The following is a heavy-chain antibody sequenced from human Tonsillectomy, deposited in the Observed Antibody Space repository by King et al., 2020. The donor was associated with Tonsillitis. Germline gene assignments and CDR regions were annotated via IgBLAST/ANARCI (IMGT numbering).Heavy chain of an antibody. CDR1: YGAISSYY. CDR2: IYYSGNT. CDR3: ARMPEGGATTTGWGALDY. J-gene: IGHJ4*02. Sequence: VQLQESGPGLVKPSETLSLTCTVSYGAISSYYWSWIRQPPGKGLECIGYIYYSGNTNYNPSLKSRVIISVDTSRNQFSRKLSSVTAAATALYYCARMPEGGATTTGWGALDYWGQGTLVTVSS. V-gene: IGHV4-59*01. D-gene: IGHD1-26*01.